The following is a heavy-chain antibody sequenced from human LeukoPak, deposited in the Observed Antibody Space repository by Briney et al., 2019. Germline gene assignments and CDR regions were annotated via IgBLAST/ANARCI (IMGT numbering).Heavy chain of an antibody. CDR1: GFTFGDYY. CDR2: ISSSSSYI. D-gene: IGHD2-2*01. CDR3: ARGSRGSTSHPNYYGMDV. J-gene: IGHJ6*02. V-gene: IGHV3-11*06. Sequence: PGGSLRLSCAASGFTFGDYYMSWIRQAPGKGLEWVSSISSSSSYIYYADSVKGRFTISRDNAKNSLYLQMNSLRAENTAVYYCARGSRGSTSHPNYYGMDVRGQGTTVTVSS.